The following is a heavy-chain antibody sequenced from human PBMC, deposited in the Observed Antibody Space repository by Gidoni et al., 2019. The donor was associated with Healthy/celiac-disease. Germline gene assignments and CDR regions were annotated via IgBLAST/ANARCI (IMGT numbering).Heavy chain of an antibody. CDR2: IRCSGSTI. J-gene: IGHJ6*02. CDR1: GVTFSSYE. Sequence: EVQLVESGGGLVQHGGYLRLSCAAAGVTFSSYEVNWVRQAPGKGLEWVSYIRCSGSTIYYADSGKGRFTISRDNAKNSLYLQMNSLRAEDTAVYYCARDRRAYCSSTSCYYYYYGMDVWGQGTTVTVSS. V-gene: IGHV3-48*03. CDR3: ARDRRAYCSSTSCYYYYYGMDV. D-gene: IGHD2-2*01.